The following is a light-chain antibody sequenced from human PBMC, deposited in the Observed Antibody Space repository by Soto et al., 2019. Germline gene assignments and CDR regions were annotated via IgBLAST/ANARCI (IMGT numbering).Light chain of an antibody. Sequence: EIVLTQSPGTLSLSPGERATLSCRASQSVSSNYLAWYQQKPGQAPRLLIYGASRRATGITDRFSGSGSGTDFTLTISRLEHEDFAVYYCQQYDSSPRTFGQGTKVEIQ. J-gene: IGKJ1*01. V-gene: IGKV3-20*01. CDR3: QQYDSSPRT. CDR1: QSVSSNY. CDR2: GAS.